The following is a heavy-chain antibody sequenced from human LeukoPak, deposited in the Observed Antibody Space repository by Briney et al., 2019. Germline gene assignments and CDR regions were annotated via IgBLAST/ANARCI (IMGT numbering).Heavy chain of an antibody. D-gene: IGHD6-19*01. J-gene: IGHJ4*02. Sequence: PRAPVKVSCTASGYTFTGYYMHWVRRAPGQGLEWMGWINTGNGNTKYSQEFQGRVTITRDTSASTAYMELSSLRSEDMAVYYCARVVRYSSGPLTDLLPYYFDYWGQGTLVTVSS. V-gene: IGHV1-3*03. CDR1: GYTFTGYY. CDR2: INTGNGNT. CDR3: ARVVRYSSGPLTDLLPYYFDY.